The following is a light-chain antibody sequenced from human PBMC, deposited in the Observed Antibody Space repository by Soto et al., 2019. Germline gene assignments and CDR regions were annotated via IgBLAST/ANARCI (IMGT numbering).Light chain of an antibody. V-gene: IGKV1-9*01. Sequence: DIQLTQSPSFLSASVGDRVTITCRASQGISSYLAWYQQKPGKAPKLLIYAASTLQGGVPSRFSGSASGTEFTLTISSLQPEDFATYYCQQLNGYPITFGQGTRLEIK. CDR2: AAS. CDR3: QQLNGYPIT. J-gene: IGKJ5*01. CDR1: QGISSY.